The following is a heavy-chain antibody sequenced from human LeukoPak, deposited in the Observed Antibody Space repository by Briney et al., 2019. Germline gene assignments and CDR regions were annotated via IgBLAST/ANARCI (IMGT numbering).Heavy chain of an antibody. CDR2: ISSSGSTI. CDR3: ARDQYYYDSSGLFDY. V-gene: IGHV3-48*03. J-gene: IGHJ4*02. Sequence: GVSLRLSCASSGFTFSSYEMNWVRQAPGKGLEWVLYISSSGSTIYYADSVKGRFTISRDNAKNSLYLQMNSLRAEDTAVYYCARDQYYYDSSGLFDYWGQGTLVIVSS. CDR1: GFTFSSYE. D-gene: IGHD3-22*01.